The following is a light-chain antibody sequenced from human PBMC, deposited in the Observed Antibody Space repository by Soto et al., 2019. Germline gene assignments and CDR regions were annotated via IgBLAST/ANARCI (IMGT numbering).Light chain of an antibody. V-gene: IGKV2-28*01. CDR3: MQALQTPWT. J-gene: IGKJ1*01. CDR1: QSLLHSNGYTY. CDR2: LGS. Sequence: DIVMTQSPLSLPVTPGESASISCRSSQSLLHSNGYTYLDWYLQKPGQSPQLLIYLGSNRASGVPDRFSGSGSCTDFTLKISRVEAEDVGVYYCMQALQTPWTFGQGTKVEIK.